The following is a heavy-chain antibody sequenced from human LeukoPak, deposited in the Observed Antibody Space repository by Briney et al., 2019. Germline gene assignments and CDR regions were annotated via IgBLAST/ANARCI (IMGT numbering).Heavy chain of an antibody. V-gene: IGHV3-23*01. CDR2: ISGSGGST. CDR3: AKRSGGSGWWNYFDY. CDR1: GFSFSSSA. Sequence: GSLRLSCAASGFSFSSSAMTWVRQAPGKGLEWVSGISGSGGSTYYADSVKGRFTISRDNSKNTLYLQMNSLRAEDTAVYYCAKRSGGSGWWNYFDYWGQGTLVTVSS. J-gene: IGHJ4*02. D-gene: IGHD6-19*01.